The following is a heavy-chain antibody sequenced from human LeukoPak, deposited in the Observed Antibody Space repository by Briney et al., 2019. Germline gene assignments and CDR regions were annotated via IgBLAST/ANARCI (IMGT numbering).Heavy chain of an antibody. D-gene: IGHD1-26*01. J-gene: IGHJ4*02. CDR3: ARPRASGSYSDLGLDY. Sequence: GESLKISCKGSGYSFTSYWIGWVRQMPGKGLEWMGIIYPGDSDTRYSPSLQGQVTISADKSISTVYLQWSSLKASDTAMYYCARPRASGSYSDLGLDYWGQGTLVTVSS. V-gene: IGHV5-51*01. CDR2: IYPGDSDT. CDR1: GYSFTSYW.